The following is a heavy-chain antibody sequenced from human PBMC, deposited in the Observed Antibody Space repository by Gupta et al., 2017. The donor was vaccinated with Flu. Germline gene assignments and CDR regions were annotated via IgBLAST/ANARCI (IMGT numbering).Heavy chain of an antibody. CDR1: GGSFSGYY. D-gene: IGHD5-12*01. CDR2: INHSGST. V-gene: IGHV4-34*01. CDR3: ASLRDSGYAHPYYFDY. J-gene: IGHJ4*02. Sequence: QVQLQQWGAGLLKPSETLSLTCAVYGGSFSGYYWSWIRQPPGKGLEWIGEINHSGSTNYNPSLKSRVTISVDTSKNQFSLKLSSVTAADTAVYYCASLRDSGYAHPYYFDYWGQGTLVTVSS.